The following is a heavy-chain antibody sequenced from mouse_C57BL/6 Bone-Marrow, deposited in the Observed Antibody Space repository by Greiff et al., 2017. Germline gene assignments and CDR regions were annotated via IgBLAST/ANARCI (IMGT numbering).Heavy chain of an antibody. V-gene: IGHV5-6*01. CDR3: ARTPTTVGYAMDY. Sequence: EVKLVESGGDLVKPGGSLKLSCAASGFTFSSYGMSWVRQTPDKRLEWVATISSVGSYTYYPDSVKGRFTISRDNAKNTLYLQMRSLKSEDTAMYYCARTPTTVGYAMDYWGQGTSVTVSS. CDR2: ISSVGSYT. CDR1: GFTFSSYG. J-gene: IGHJ4*01. D-gene: IGHD1-1*01.